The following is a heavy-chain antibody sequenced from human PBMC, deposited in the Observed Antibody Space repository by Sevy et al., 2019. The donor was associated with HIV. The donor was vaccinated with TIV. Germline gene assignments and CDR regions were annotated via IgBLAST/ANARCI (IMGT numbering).Heavy chain of an antibody. Sequence: SETLSLTCAVYGGSFSGYYWSWIRQPPGKGLEWIGEINHSGSTNYNPSLKSRVTITVDTSKNQFSLKLSSVTAADTAVYYCARGYYDFWSGYYSDAFDIWGQGTMVTVSS. CDR2: INHSGST. CDR1: GGSFSGYY. D-gene: IGHD3-3*01. V-gene: IGHV4-34*01. CDR3: ARGYYDFWSGYYSDAFDI. J-gene: IGHJ3*02.